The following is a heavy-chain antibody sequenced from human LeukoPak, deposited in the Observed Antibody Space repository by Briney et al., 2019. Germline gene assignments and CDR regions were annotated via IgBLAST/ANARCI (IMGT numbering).Heavy chain of an antibody. V-gene: IGHV4-30-4*01. CDR1: GGSISSGDYY. D-gene: IGHD3-9*01. Sequence: PSETLSLTCTVSGGSISSGDYYWSWIRQPPGKGLEWIGYIYYSGSTYYNPSLKSRVTISVDTSKNQLSLKLSSVTAADTAVYYCARAPWTYYDILTGTNLRWFDPWGQGTLVTVSS. J-gene: IGHJ5*02. CDR3: ARAPWTYYDILTGTNLRWFDP. CDR2: IYYSGST.